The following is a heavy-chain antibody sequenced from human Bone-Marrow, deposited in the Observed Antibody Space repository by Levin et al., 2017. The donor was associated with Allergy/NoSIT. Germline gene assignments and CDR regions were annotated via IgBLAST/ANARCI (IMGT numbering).Heavy chain of an antibody. CDR2: IYVGDSDT. Sequence: PGESLKISCKGSEYSFIYYWIAWVRQMPGRGLEFMGIIYVGDSDTTYSPSFQGHVTISVDKSISTAYLQWDSLGASDTAMYYCACGTSPSYSSNWYPTFDSWGQGTLVTVSS. V-gene: IGHV5-51*01. CDR1: EYSFIYYW. D-gene: IGHD6-13*01. J-gene: IGHJ4*02. CDR3: ACGTSPSYSSNWYPTFDS.